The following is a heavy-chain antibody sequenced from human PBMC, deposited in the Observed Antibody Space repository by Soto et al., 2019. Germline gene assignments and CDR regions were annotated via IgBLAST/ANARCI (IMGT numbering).Heavy chain of an antibody. D-gene: IGHD6-19*01. J-gene: IGHJ4*02. CDR2: INLNSGGT. V-gene: IGHV1-2*04. CDR3: ARGNEIAVSGTSFDF. Sequence: QVQLVQSGAEVKKPGASVKVSCKASGYTFTDYYIHWVRQAPGQGLEWMGWINLNSGGTNYAQKLRDWDTLTRDTSISTAHMKRSSLISAEKAMYYCARGNEIAVSGTSFDFWGQGTLVALSS. CDR1: GYTFTDYY.